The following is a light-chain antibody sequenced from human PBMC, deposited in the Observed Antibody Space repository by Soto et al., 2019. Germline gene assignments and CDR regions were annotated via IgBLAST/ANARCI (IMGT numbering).Light chain of an antibody. V-gene: IGKV1-5*01. CDR1: QSISSW. CDR2: DAS. J-gene: IGKJ4*01. CDR3: QQYNSYLT. Sequence: DIQMTQSPSTLSASVGDRVTITCRASQSISSWLAWYQQKPGKAPKLLIYDASSLESGVPSRFSGSGSGTEFSLTISSLQPDDFATDYCQQYNSYLTFGGGTKVEI.